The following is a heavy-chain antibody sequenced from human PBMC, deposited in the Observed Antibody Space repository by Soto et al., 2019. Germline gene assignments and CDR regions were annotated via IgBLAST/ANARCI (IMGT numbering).Heavy chain of an antibody. Sequence: QVQLMQSGAEVKEPGSSVNVSCKTSGGTFGNTAVTWVRQVPGQGLEWIGGIVPLFGTANYAQKFRGRVMITADASTSTAYMALSSLRSDDTAIYYCARDGDPGYSFWSGPLGGGRFDPWGQGTLVTVSS. D-gene: IGHD3-3*01. CDR3: ARDGDPGYSFWSGPLGGGRFDP. V-gene: IGHV1-69*12. CDR2: IVPLFGTA. CDR1: GGTFGNTA. J-gene: IGHJ5*02.